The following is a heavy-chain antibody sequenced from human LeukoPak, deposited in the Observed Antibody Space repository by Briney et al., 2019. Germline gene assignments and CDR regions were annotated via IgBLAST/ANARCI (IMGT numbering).Heavy chain of an antibody. CDR3: ARDQEGYDFWSGYCFDY. D-gene: IGHD3-3*01. Sequence: GGSLRLSCAASGFTFSSYAMHWVRQAPGKGLEWVAVISYDGSNKYYADSVKGRFTISRDNSKNTLYLQMNSLRAEDTAVYYCARDQEGYDFWSGYCFDYWGQGTLVTVSS. CDR1: GFTFSSYA. V-gene: IGHV3-30-3*01. CDR2: ISYDGSNK. J-gene: IGHJ4*02.